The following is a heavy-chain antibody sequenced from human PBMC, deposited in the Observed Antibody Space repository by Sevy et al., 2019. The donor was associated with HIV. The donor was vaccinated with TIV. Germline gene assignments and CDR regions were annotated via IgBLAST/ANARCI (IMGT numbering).Heavy chain of an antibody. CDR3: ALERLSSDVAEYFQN. V-gene: IGHV3-7*01. Sequence: GGSLRLSCVVSGLTSRTYWMHWVRRAPGKGLEWVASINPDGGENYYVASVKGRFTSYRDNFQNSLYLQMNSLRPEDTAVYYCALERLSSDVAEYFQNWGQGTLVTVSS. CDR2: INPDGGEN. D-gene: IGHD1-1*01. CDR1: GLTSRTYW. J-gene: IGHJ1*01.